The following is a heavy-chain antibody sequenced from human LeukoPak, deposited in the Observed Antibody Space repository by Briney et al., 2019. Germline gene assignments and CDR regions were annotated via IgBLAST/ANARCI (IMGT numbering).Heavy chain of an antibody. J-gene: IGHJ6*03. V-gene: IGHV3-7*01. CDR2: IKQDGSEK. Sequence: AGSLRLSCAASGFTFSSYWISWVRQAPGKGQEWVANIKQDGSEKYYVDSVKGRFTISMDNAKNSLYLQMNSLRAEDTAVYYCARVLIVVVPAAIVPHVYMDVWGKGTTVTVAS. CDR3: ARVLIVVVPAAIVPHVYMDV. D-gene: IGHD2-2*02. CDR1: GFTFSSYW.